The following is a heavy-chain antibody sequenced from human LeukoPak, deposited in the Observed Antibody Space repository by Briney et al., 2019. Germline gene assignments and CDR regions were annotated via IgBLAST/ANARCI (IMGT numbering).Heavy chain of an antibody. CDR2: ITTSGAST. J-gene: IGHJ4*02. D-gene: IGHD5-24*01. CDR1: GFTFSRYA. Sequence: PGGSLRLSCAASGFTFSRYAMRWVRQAPGKGLEWVSAITTSGASTYYADSVKGRFTISRDNSKNTLYLQMNSLSVEDTAVYYCAKPGRATTYYFYYWGQGTLVTVSS. CDR3: AKPGRATTYYFYY. V-gene: IGHV3-23*01.